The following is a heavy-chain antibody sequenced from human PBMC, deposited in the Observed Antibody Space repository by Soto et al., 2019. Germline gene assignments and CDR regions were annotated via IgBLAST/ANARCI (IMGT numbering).Heavy chain of an antibody. D-gene: IGHD2-21*01. CDR1: GLTFNDYA. J-gene: IGHJ2*01. CDR2: NSGSGATT. V-gene: IGHV3-23*01. Sequence: EVQLLESGGGLVHPGGSLRLSCAASGLTFNDYAMSWVRQAPGKGLEWVSANSGSGATTYYADSVKGRFTISRDNSRDTLYLEMKSLRAEDTAIYYCANVDFDNWFFDLWGRGTLVTVSS. CDR3: ANVDFDNWFFDL.